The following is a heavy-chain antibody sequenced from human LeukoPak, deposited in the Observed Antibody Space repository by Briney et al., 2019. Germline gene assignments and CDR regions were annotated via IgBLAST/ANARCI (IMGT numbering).Heavy chain of an antibody. D-gene: IGHD1-26*01. J-gene: IGHJ5*02. CDR2: IYYSGST. CDR3: ARHEYSGSYYGLSWFDP. Sequence: SETLSLTCTVSGGSISSSGYYWGWIRQPPGKGLEWIASIYYSGSTYYNPSLKSRVTMSVDTSKNQLSLKLSSLTAADTAVYYCARHEYSGSYYGLSWFDPWGQRTLVTVSS. V-gene: IGHV4-39*01. CDR1: GGSISSSGYY.